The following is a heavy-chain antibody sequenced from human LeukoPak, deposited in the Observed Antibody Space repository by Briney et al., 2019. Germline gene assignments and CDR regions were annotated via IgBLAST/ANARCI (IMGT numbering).Heavy chain of an antibody. V-gene: IGHV1-2*02. Sequence: ASVKVSCKASGYTFTGYYMHWVRQAPGQGLEWMGWINPNSGGTNYAQKFQGRVTMTRDTSISTAYMELSRLRSDDTAVYYCARGTPAASIYYYGMDVWGQGTTVTVSS. CDR2: INPNSGGT. J-gene: IGHJ6*02. D-gene: IGHD2-2*01. CDR3: ARGTPAASIYYYGMDV. CDR1: GYTFTGYY.